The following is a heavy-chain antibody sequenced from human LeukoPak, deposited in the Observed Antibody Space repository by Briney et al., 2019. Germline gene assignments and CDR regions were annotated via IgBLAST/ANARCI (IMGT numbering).Heavy chain of an antibody. CDR1: GFTFSSYA. J-gene: IGHJ4*02. V-gene: IGHV3-23*01. CDR3: AKGAGYSSNWNFDY. CDR2: ISGRGDST. Sequence: GGSLRLSCAASGFTFSSYAMSWVRQAPGKGLGWVSTISGRGDSTYYADSVKGRFTISRDNTKNTLYLQMNSLRLEDTAGYYCAKGAGYSSNWNFDYWGQGTLVTVSS. D-gene: IGHD6-13*01.